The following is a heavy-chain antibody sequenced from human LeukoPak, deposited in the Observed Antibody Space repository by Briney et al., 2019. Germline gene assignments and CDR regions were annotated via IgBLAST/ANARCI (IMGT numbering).Heavy chain of an antibody. V-gene: IGHV3-7*01. CDR2: IKQDGSEK. CDR3: AIMTTYYDSSAYYPFQH. Sequence: GGSLRLSCAASGFTFSDYWMTWVRQAPGKGLEWVANIKQDGSEKFYVDSVKGRFTISRDNAKNSVFLQINSLRDEDTAVYYCAIMTTYYDSSAYYPFQHWGQGTLVTVSS. CDR1: GFTFSDYW. D-gene: IGHD3-22*01. J-gene: IGHJ1*01.